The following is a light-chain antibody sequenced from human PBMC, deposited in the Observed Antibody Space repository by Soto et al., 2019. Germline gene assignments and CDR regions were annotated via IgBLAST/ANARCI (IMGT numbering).Light chain of an antibody. CDR1: SGYSNYN. V-gene: IGLV9-49*01. J-gene: IGLJ3*02. CDR3: GADHASGSNFVV. CDR2: VGTGGIVR. Sequence: QPVLTQPPSASASLGDSVTLTCTLSSGYSNYNVDWYQQRPGKGPRFLMRVGTGGIVRSKGDGVPDRFSVLASGLNRYLTIKDIQEDDESVYHCGADHASGSNFVVFGGGTQLTVL.